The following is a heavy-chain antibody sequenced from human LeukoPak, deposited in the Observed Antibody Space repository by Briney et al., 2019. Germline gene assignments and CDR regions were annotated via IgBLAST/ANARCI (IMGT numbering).Heavy chain of an antibody. D-gene: IGHD6-13*01. V-gene: IGHV4-34*01. J-gene: IGHJ4*02. CDR2: INHSGST. Sequence: SETPSLTCAVYGGSFSGYYCIWIRQPPGKGLEWIGEINHSGSTNYNPSLKSRVTISVDTSKNQFSLKLSSVTAADTAVYYCARGIAAAHGFDYWGQGTLVTVSS. CDR3: ARGIAAAHGFDY. CDR1: GGSFSGYY.